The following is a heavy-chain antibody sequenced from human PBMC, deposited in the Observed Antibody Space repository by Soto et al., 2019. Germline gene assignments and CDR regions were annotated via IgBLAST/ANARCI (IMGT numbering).Heavy chain of an antibody. J-gene: IGHJ6*02. CDR3: AKARYCTNGVCYRYYYYGMDV. V-gene: IGHV3-23*01. D-gene: IGHD2-8*01. CDR2: ISGSTSST. Sequence: GGSLRLSXAASGFMFSRYAMSWVRQAPGKGLEWVSAISGSTSSTYYADSVKGRFTISRDNSKNTLYLQMNSLRAEDTALYYCAKARYCTNGVCYRYYYYGMDVWGQGTTVTVSS. CDR1: GFMFSRYA.